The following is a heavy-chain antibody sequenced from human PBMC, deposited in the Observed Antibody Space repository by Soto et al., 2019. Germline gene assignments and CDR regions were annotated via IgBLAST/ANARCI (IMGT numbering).Heavy chain of an antibody. CDR1: GYTFTGYY. D-gene: IGHD5-18*01. V-gene: IGHV1-2*04. CDR2: INPNSGGT. J-gene: IGHJ4*02. Sequence: ASVEVSCRASGYTFTGYYMHWVRQAPGQGLEWMGWINPNSGGTNYAQKFQGWVTMTRDTSISTAYMELSRLRSDDTAVYYCARDSAAMDNYYFDYWGQGTLVTVSS. CDR3: ARDSAAMDNYYFDY.